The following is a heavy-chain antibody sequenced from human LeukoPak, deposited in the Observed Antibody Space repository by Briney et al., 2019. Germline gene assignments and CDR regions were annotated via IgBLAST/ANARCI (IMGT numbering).Heavy chain of an antibody. V-gene: IGHV4-61*01. D-gene: IGHD3-22*01. CDR3: ARDASLSYDSSGFHDAFDI. Sequence: NSSETLSLTCTVSGGSVSSGSYHWSWIRQPPGKGLEWIGYIYYSGSTNYNPSLKSRVTISVDTSKNQFSLKLSSVTAADTAVYYCARDASLSYDSSGFHDAFDIWGQGTMVTVSS. J-gene: IGHJ3*02. CDR2: IYYSGST. CDR1: GGSVSSGSYH.